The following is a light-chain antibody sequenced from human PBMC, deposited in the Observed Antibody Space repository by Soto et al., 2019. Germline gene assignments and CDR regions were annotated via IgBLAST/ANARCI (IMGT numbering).Light chain of an antibody. CDR3: VTWDDSLSGVV. CDR1: SSNIGINF. V-gene: IGLV1-47*01. CDR2: RNN. Sequence: QAVVTQPPSASGTPGQRVTISCSGSSSNIGINFVYWYQQFPGTAPKLLIFRNNQRPSGVPDRFSGSKSGTSASLAISGLRSEDEADYYCVTWDDSLSGVVFGGGTKLTVL. J-gene: IGLJ2*01.